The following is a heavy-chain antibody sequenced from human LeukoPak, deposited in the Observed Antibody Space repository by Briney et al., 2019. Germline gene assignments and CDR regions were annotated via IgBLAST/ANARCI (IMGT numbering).Heavy chain of an antibody. CDR2: ISSSSSYI. V-gene: IGHV3-21*01. CDR1: GFTFSSYS. D-gene: IGHD3-22*01. J-gene: IGHJ5*02. CDR3: ARGSLYYYDSSGYQANWFDP. Sequence: GGSLRLSCAASGFTFSSYSMNWVRQAPGKGLEWVSSISSSSSYIYYADPVKGGFTISRDNAKNSLYLQMNSLRAEDTAVYYCARGSLYYYDSSGYQANWFDPWGQGTLVTVSS.